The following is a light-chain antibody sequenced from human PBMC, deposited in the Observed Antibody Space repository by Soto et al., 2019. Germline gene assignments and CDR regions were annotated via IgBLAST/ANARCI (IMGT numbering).Light chain of an antibody. Sequence: QSVLTRPPSVSAAPGQKVTISCSGTSSNIGDNYVSWYQQLPGAAPRLLMYENNKRLSGTPDRFSGSKSGTSATLDITGLQTGDEADYYCVTWDSSLSVGGVFGGGTKLTVL. CDR3: VTWDSSLSVGGV. CDR1: SSNIGDNY. J-gene: IGLJ2*01. CDR2: ENN. V-gene: IGLV1-51*02.